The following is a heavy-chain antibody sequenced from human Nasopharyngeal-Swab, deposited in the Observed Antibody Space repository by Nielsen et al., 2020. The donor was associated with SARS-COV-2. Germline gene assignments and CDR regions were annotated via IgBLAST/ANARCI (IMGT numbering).Heavy chain of an antibody. Sequence: GGSLRLSCAVSRFTFTMITFAMHWVRQTPYKGLEWVSTISYDGSNKYYGDSVKGRFTISRDSSRNTLYLQMNNLRPEDTAIYYCARDSGQELVAYYFGMEVWGQGTTVIVSS. CDR3: ARDSGQELVAYYFGMEV. J-gene: IGHJ6*02. CDR2: ISYDGSNK. D-gene: IGHD6-13*01. V-gene: IGHV3-30*04. CDR1: RFTFTMITFA.